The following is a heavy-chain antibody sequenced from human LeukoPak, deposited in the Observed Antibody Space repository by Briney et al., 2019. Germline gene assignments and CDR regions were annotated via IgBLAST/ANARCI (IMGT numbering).Heavy chain of an antibody. Sequence: SETLSLTCAVSGGSISSGGYSWSWIRPPPGKGLEWFGYIYHSGSTYYNPSLKSRVTISVDRSKNQFSLKLSSVTAADTAVYYCARGAADYAKTQYFDYWGQGPLVTVSS. J-gene: IGHJ4*02. V-gene: IGHV4-30-2*01. CDR1: GGSISSGGYS. CDR2: IYHSGST. D-gene: IGHD4-17*01. CDR3: ARGAADYAKTQYFDY.